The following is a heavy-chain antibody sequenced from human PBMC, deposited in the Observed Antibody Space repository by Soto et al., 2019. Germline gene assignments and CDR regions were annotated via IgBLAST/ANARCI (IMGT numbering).Heavy chain of an antibody. CDR1: GYSFTSYD. CDR2: ISAYNGNT. D-gene: IGHD1-26*01. V-gene: IGHV1-18*01. CDR3: AREASGYYYYYYMDV. Sequence: ASVKVSCKASGYSFTSYDINWVRQATGQGLEWMGWISAYNGNTNYAQKLQGRVTMTTDTSTSTAYMELRSLRSDDTAVYYCAREASGYYYYYYMDVWGKGTTVTVSS. J-gene: IGHJ6*03.